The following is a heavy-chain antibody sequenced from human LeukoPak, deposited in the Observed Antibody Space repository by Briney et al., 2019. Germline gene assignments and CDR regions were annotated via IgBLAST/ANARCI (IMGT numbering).Heavy chain of an antibody. CDR1: GGSFSGYY. D-gene: IGHD6-13*01. Sequence: SETLSLTCAVYGGSFSGYYWSWIRQPPGKGLEWIGEINHSGSTNYNPSLKSRVTISVDTSKNQFSLKLSSVAAADTAVYYCARAGSSWTFDPWGQGTLVTVSS. J-gene: IGHJ5*02. V-gene: IGHV4-34*01. CDR2: INHSGST. CDR3: ARAGSSWTFDP.